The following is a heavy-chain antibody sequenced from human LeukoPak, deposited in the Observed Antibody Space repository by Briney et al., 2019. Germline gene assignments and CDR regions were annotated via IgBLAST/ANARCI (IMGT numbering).Heavy chain of an antibody. D-gene: IGHD3-9*01. CDR1: GFTFSSYG. CDR2: ISGSGGST. CDR3: ARDVALLTPDFDY. V-gene: IGHV3-23*01. J-gene: IGHJ4*02. Sequence: GGTLRLSCAASGFTFSSYGMSWVRQAPGKGLEWVSAISGSGGSTYYADSVKGRFTISRDNSKNTLYLQMNSLRAEDTAVYYCARDVALLTPDFDYWGQGTLVTVSS.